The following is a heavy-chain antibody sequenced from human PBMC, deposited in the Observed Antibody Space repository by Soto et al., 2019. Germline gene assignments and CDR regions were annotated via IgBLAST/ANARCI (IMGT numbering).Heavy chain of an antibody. J-gene: IGHJ3*02. CDR1: GGSISSYY. V-gene: IGHV4-59*01. Sequence: SETLSFTCTVSGGSISSYYWSWIRQPPGKGLEWIGYIYYSGSTNYNPSLKSRVTISVDTSKNQFSLKLSSVTAADTAVYYCAILGGSSGWASPPVLDAFDIWGQGTMVTVSS. CDR3: AILGGSSGWASPPVLDAFDI. CDR2: IYYSGST. D-gene: IGHD6-19*01.